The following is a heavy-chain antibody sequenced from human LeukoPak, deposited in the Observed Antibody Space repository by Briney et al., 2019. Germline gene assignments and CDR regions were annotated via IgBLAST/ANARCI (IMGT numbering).Heavy chain of an antibody. V-gene: IGHV6-1*01. CDR2: TYFKTKWYY. D-gene: IGHD1-1*01. Sequence: SQTLSLTCAISADSVSSNSAAWNWIRQSPSRGPEWLGRTYFKTKWYYDYAISVQSRITISPDTSKNQFTLHLRSVTPDDSAVYYCARERHNWLDPWGQGSLVIVSS. J-gene: IGHJ5*02. CDR1: ADSVSSNSAA. CDR3: ARERHNWLDP.